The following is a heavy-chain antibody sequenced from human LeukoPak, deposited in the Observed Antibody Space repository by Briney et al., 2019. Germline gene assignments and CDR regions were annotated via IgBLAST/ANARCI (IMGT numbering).Heavy chain of an antibody. D-gene: IGHD5-24*01. CDR1: GFTFSDYY. CDR2: ISSSGSTI. Sequence: PGGSLRLSCAASGFTFSDYYMSWIRQAPGKGLEWVSFISSSGSTIYYADSVKGRFTISRDNAKNSLYLQMNSLRAEDTAVYYCAKASLATIHYFDYWGQGTLVTVSS. J-gene: IGHJ4*02. V-gene: IGHV3-11*01. CDR3: AKASLATIHYFDY.